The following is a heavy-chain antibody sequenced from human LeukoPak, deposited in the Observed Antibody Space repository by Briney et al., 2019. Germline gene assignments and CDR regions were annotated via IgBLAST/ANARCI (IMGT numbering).Heavy chain of an antibody. CDR3: ARASGQTYSSSWYWYFDL. Sequence: SETLSLTCTVSGGSISSGDYYWSWIRQPPGKGLEWIGYIYYSGSTYYNPSLKSRVTISVDTSKNQFSLKLSSVTAADTAVYYCARASGQTYSSSWYWYFDLWGRGTLVTVSS. V-gene: IGHV4-30-4*01. CDR2: IYYSGST. D-gene: IGHD6-13*01. J-gene: IGHJ2*01. CDR1: GGSISSGDYY.